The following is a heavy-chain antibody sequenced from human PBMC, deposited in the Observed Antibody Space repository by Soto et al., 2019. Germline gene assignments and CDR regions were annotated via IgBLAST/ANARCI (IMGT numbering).Heavy chain of an antibody. CDR3: AKTDDLATYYYYGMDF. J-gene: IGHJ6*02. CDR2: ISGSGGST. V-gene: IGHV3-23*01. CDR1: GFTLSSYS. Sequence: XGSLRLTCAASGFTLSSYSMSWVRQAPGKGLEWVSAISGSGGSTYYADSVKGRFTISRDNSKNTLYLQMNSLRAEDTAVYYCAKTDDLATYYYYGMDFWGQGTTVTVSS. D-gene: IGHD3-16*01.